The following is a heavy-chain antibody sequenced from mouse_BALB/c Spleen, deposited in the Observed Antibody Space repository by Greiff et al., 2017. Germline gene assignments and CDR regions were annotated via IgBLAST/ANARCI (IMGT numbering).Heavy chain of an antibody. CDR2: IYPGNSDT. Sequence: EVQLQQSGTVLARPGASVKMSCKASGYTFTSYWMHWVKQRPGQGLEWIGAIYPGNSDTSYNQKFKGKAKLTAVTSTSTAYMELSSLTNEDSAVYYCTRYPYYDYDEGGLAWFAYWGQGTLVTVAA. D-gene: IGHD2-4*01. J-gene: IGHJ3*01. V-gene: IGHV1-5*01. CDR1: GYTFTSYW. CDR3: TRYPYYDYDEGGLAWFAY.